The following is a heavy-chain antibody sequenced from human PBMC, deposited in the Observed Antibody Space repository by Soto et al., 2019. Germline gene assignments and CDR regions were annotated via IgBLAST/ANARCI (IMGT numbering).Heavy chain of an antibody. Sequence: ASVKVSCKASGFTFFTSAVQWVRQARGQGLEWIGWIVVSSGNTDYAQKFQERVTITRDMSTNTAYMELTSLRSEDTAVYYCAADPYCGGDCYFDYWGQGTVVTVSS. CDR3: AADPYCGGDCYFDY. CDR1: GFTFFTSA. CDR2: IVVSSGNT. V-gene: IGHV1-58*01. J-gene: IGHJ4*02. D-gene: IGHD2-21*02.